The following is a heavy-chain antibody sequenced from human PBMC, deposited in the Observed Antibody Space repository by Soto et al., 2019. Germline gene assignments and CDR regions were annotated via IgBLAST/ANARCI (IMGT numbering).Heavy chain of an antibody. D-gene: IGHD1-7*01. Sequence: PGGSLRLSCAASGFTFSSYGMHWVRQAPGKGLEWVAVISYDGSNKYYADSVKGRFTISRDNSKNTLYLQMNSLRAEDTAVYYCARRGSELELRVYWGQGTLVTVSS. CDR1: GFTFSSYG. CDR2: ISYDGSNK. J-gene: IGHJ4*02. V-gene: IGHV3-30*03. CDR3: ARRGSELELRVY.